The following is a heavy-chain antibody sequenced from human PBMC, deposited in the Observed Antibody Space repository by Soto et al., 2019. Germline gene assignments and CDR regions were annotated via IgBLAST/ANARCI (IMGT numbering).Heavy chain of an antibody. J-gene: IGHJ4*02. V-gene: IGHV4-59*01. CDR3: ARGVTSGGSCLDY. Sequence: ETLSLRGTVSGGFISSYYWSWIRQPPGKGLEWIGYIYYSGSTNYNPSLKSRVTISVDTSKNQLSLNLSSVTAADTAVYYWARGVTSGGSCLDYWGQGTLVTVSS. CDR2: IYYSGST. CDR1: GGFISSYY. D-gene: IGHD2-15*01.